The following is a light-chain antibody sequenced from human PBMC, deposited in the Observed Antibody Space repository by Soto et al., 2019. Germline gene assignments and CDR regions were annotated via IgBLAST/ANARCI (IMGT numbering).Light chain of an antibody. CDR2: EVF. V-gene: IGLV2-8*01. Sequence: QSALTQPPSASGSPGQSVTISCTGTSSDVGGYNYVSWYQHHPGKAPKLIIYEVFKRPSGVPDRFSGSKSGNTASLTVSGLQAEDEADYYCNSYAGSTTLVFGGGTKLTVL. CDR3: NSYAGSTTLV. CDR1: SSDVGGYNY. J-gene: IGLJ3*02.